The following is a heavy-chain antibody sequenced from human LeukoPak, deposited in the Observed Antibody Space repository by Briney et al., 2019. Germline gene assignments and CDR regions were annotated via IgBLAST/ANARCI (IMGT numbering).Heavy chain of an antibody. Sequence: AGSLRLSCAASGFTFSSYAMSWVRQAPGKGLEWVSAISGSGGSTYYADSVKGRFTISRDNSKNTLYLQMNSLRAEDTAVYYCAKDKTAGSYCFDYWGQGTLVTVSS. D-gene: IGHD3-10*01. CDR1: GFTFSSYA. V-gene: IGHV3-23*01. CDR3: AKDKTAGSYCFDY. CDR2: ISGSGGST. J-gene: IGHJ4*02.